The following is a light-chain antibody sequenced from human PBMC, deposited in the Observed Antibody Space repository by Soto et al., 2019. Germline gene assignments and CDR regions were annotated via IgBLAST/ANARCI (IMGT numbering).Light chain of an antibody. J-gene: IGKJ1*01. CDR3: QQYNNWPPTWT. Sequence: EIVNTQSPPILSVSPGERATLSCRSSQSVSSNLAWYQQKPGQAPRLLIYGVSTRATDIPARFSGSGSGTEFTLTISSLQSEDFAVYYCQQYNNWPPTWTFGQGTKVDI. CDR1: QSVSSN. CDR2: GVS. V-gene: IGKV3-15*01.